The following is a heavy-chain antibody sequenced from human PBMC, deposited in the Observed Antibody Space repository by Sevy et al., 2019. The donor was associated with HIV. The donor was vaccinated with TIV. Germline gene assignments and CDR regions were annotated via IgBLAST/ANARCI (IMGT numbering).Heavy chain of an antibody. CDR3: ASDIRITGTLPFDY. V-gene: IGHV3-30-3*01. J-gene: IGHJ4*02. CDR1: GFTFSSYA. Sequence: GGSLRLSCAASGFTFSSYAMHWVHQAPGKGLEWVAVISYDGSNKYYADSVKGRFTISRDNSKNTLYLQMNSLRAEDTAVYYCASDIRITGTLPFDYWGQGTLVTVSS. CDR2: ISYDGSNK. D-gene: IGHD1-20*01.